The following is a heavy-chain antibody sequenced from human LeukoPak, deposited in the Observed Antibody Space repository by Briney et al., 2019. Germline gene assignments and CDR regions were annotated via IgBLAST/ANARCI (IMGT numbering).Heavy chain of an antibody. CDR1: GYSISSGYY. CDR3: ATSIAVAGTLDY. J-gene: IGHJ4*02. D-gene: IGHD6-19*01. V-gene: IGHV4-38-2*01. CDR2: IYHSGST. Sequence: PSETLSLTCAVSGYSISSGYYWGWIRQPPGKGLEWIGSIYHSGSTYYNPSLKSRVTISVDTSKSQFSLKLSSVTAADTAVYYCATSIAVAGTLDYWGQGTLVTVSS.